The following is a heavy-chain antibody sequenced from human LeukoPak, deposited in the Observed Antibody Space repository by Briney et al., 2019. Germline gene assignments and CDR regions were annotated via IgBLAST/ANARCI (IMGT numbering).Heavy chain of an antibody. D-gene: IGHD6-13*01. CDR3: ARSPSSSWSYYFDY. CDR2: IYYSGST. V-gene: IGHV4-31*03. CDR1: GGSISSGGYY. J-gene: IGHJ4*02. Sequence: SETLSLTCTVSGGSISSGGYYWSWIRQHPGKGLEWIGYIYYSGSTYYNPSLKSRVTISVDTSKNQFSLKLSSVTAADTAVYYCARSPSSSWSYYFDYWGQGTLVTVSS.